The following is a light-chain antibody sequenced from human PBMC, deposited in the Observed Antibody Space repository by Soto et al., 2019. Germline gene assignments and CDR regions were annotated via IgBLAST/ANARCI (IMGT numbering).Light chain of an antibody. Sequence: QSALTQPASVSGSPGQSITISCTGTSSDVGGYDYVSWYQQHPGVAPKLIIYEVTHRPSGVSNRFSGSKSGDTASLTISGLQAEDESHYYCTSHTRSTTVVFGGGTKVTVL. CDR3: TSHTRSTTVV. J-gene: IGLJ3*02. CDR1: SSDVGGYDY. V-gene: IGLV2-14*01. CDR2: EVT.